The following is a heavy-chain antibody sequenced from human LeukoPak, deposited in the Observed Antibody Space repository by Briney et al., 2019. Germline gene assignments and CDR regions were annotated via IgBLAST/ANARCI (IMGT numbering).Heavy chain of an antibody. Sequence: SQTLSLTCTVSGGSISSGGYDWSWIRQHQGRGVEWIVYFYSSGITSYTPSLKRRVTISVDTSKNQFSLKLSSVTAADTAVYYCAREAPNCSGGSCSSWGQGTLVTAPS. D-gene: IGHD2-15*01. CDR1: GGSISSGGYD. V-gene: IGHV4-31*03. CDR2: FYSSGIT. CDR3: AREAPNCSGGSCSS. J-gene: IGHJ5*02.